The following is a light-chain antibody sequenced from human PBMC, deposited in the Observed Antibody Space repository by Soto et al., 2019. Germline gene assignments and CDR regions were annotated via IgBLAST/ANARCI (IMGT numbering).Light chain of an antibody. CDR3: QQYGNSGT. CDR1: QSVRSN. V-gene: IGKV3D-15*02. Sequence: EIVMMQSPATLSVSPGERASLSCRASQSVRSNLAWYQPKPGQAPRILIYGASNRATGNPDRFSGSGSGTDFTLTISRLEPEDFAVYYCQQYGNSGTFCQGTQVDIK. CDR2: GAS. J-gene: IGKJ1*01.